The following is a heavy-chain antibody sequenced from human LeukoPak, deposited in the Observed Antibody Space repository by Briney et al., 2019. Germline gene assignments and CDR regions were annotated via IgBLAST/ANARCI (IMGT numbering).Heavy chain of an antibody. CDR2: IYYSGST. J-gene: IGHJ1*01. CDR3: ARARTYCSGGSCYAWYFQH. V-gene: IGHV4-59*01. CDR1: GGSISSYY. D-gene: IGHD2-15*01. Sequence: SETLSLTCTVSGGSISSYYWSWIRQPPGKGLEWIGYIYYSGSTNYNPSLKSRVTISVDTSKNQFSLKLSFVTAADTAVYYCARARTYCSGGSCYAWYFQHWGQGTLVTVSS.